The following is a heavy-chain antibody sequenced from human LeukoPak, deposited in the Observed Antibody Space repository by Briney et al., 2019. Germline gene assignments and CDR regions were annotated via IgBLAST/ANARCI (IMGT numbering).Heavy chain of an antibody. CDR3: ARRLTQYDCFDP. D-gene: IGHD2-2*01. Sequence: SQTLSLTCAISGDSVSSDSATWNWIRQSPSRGLEWLGRTYYRSTWYNDYAVSVRGRITVNPDTSKNQFSLHLNSVTPEDTAVYYCARRLTQYDCFDPWGQGILVTVSS. CDR1: GDSVSSDSAT. CDR2: TYYRSTWYN. J-gene: IGHJ5*02. V-gene: IGHV6-1*01.